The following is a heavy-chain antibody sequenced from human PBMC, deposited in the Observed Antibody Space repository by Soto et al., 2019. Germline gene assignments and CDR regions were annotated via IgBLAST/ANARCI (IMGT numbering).Heavy chain of an antibody. Sequence: SETLSLTCTVSGGSVSSGSYYWSWIRQPPGKGLEWIGYIYYSGSTYYNPSLKSRVTISVDRSKNQFSLKLSSVTAADTAVYYCASSHAGAHITAAVHWGQGTLVTVSS. V-gene: IGHV4-61*01. J-gene: IGHJ4*02. CDR1: GGSVSSGSYY. D-gene: IGHD6-13*01. CDR3: ASSHAGAHITAAVH. CDR2: IYYSGST.